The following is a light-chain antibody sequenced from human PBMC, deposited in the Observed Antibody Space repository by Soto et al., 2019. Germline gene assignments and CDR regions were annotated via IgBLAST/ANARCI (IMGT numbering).Light chain of an antibody. Sequence: DIQMPQSPSTLSASVGDGVTLTCRASQNISGWLAWYQQRPGKSPTFLIYDASNLETGVSSRFSGSGSGSEFTRTIRSLQPDDCATYYCQQYVSSAPTFGQATKLEIK. V-gene: IGKV1-5*01. CDR2: DAS. CDR3: QQYVSSAPT. J-gene: IGKJ2*01. CDR1: QNISGW.